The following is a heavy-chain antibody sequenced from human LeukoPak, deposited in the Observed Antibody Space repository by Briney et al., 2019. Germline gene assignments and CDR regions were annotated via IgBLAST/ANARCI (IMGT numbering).Heavy chain of an antibody. J-gene: IGHJ4*02. Sequence: GRSLRLSCAASGFTFSSYAMHWVRQAPGKGLEWVAVISYDGSNKYYADSVKGRFTISRDNSKNTLYLQMNSLRAENTAVYYCARTGYDYVWGGYRPYYFDYWGQGTLVTVSS. CDR1: GFTFSSYA. V-gene: IGHV3-30*04. CDR2: ISYDGSNK. CDR3: ARTGYDYVWGGYRPYYFDY. D-gene: IGHD3-16*02.